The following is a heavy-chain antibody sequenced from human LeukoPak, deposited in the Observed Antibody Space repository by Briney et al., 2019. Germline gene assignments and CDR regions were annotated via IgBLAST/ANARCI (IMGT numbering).Heavy chain of an antibody. J-gene: IGHJ1*01. Sequence: GGSLRLSCAASGFTFSSYAMHWVRQAPGKGLEWVTFIRYDGSNKYYADSVRGRFTISRDNSKNTLYLQMNSLRAEDTAVYYCAKGGEQVTWNFQNWGQGTLVTVSS. CDR3: AKGGEQVTWNFQN. V-gene: IGHV3-30*02. CDR1: GFTFSSYA. CDR2: IRYDGSNK. D-gene: IGHD1/OR15-1a*01.